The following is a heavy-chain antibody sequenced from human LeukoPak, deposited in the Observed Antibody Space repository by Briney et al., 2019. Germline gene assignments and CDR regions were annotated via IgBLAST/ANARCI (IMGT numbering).Heavy chain of an antibody. CDR3: AKDSGPPYYDFWSGYYDYYYGMDV. V-gene: IGHV3-33*06. J-gene: IGHJ6*02. CDR1: GFTFSSYG. CDR2: IWYDGSNK. Sequence: GGSLRLSCAASGFTFSSYGMHWVRQAPGKGLEWVAVIWYDGSNKYYADSVKGRFTISRDNSKNTLYLQMNSLRAEDTAVYYCAKDSGPPYYDFWSGYYDYYYGMDVWGQGTTVTVSS. D-gene: IGHD3-3*01.